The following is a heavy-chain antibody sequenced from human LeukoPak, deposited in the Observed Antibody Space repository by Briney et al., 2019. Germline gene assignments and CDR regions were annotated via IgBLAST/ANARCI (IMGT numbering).Heavy chain of an antibody. V-gene: IGHV3-33*01. CDR2: IWYDGSNK. CDR3: AGDSGSYGLGY. CDR1: GFTFSSYG. D-gene: IGHD1-26*01. J-gene: IGHJ4*02. Sequence: PGGSLRLSCAASGFTFSSYGMHWVRQAPGKGLEWVAVIWYDGSNKYYADSVKGRFTISRDNSKNTLYLQMNSLRAEDTAVYYCAGDSGSYGLGYWGQGTLVTVSS.